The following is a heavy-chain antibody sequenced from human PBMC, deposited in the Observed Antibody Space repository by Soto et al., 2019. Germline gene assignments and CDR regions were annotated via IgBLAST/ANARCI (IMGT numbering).Heavy chain of an antibody. CDR2: INHSGSA. Sequence: SETLSLTCAVYGESFSGYIWTWIRQTPGKGLQWIGQINHSGSAYYNPSIKSRVTITVHTSNSQFSLELISVTAADTAVYYCARGLITGSHYSGGWYYFDSWGQGTQVTVS. D-gene: IGHD6-19*01. V-gene: IGHV4-34*01. CDR1: GESFSGYI. CDR3: ARGLITGSHYSGGWYYFDS. J-gene: IGHJ4*02.